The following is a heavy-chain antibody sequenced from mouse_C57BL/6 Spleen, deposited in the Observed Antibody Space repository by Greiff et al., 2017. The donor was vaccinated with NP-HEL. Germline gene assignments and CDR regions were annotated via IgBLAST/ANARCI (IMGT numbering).Heavy chain of an antibody. CDR1: GYTFTSYW. CDR2: IDPSDSYT. Sequence: QVQLKQSGAELVRPGTSVKLSCKASGYTFTSYWMHWVKQRPGQGLEWIGVIDPSDSYTNYNQKFKGKATLTVDTSSSTAYMQLSSLTSEDSAVYYCARGDYYGSRDAMDYWGQGTSVTVSS. CDR3: ARGDYYGSRDAMDY. V-gene: IGHV1-59*01. J-gene: IGHJ4*01. D-gene: IGHD1-1*01.